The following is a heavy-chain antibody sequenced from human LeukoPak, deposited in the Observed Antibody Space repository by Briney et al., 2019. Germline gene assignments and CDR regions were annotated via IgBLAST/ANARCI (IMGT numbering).Heavy chain of an antibody. CDR2: ISYDGSNE. CDR3: VGYGDNSGDWYFDL. Sequence: GGSLRLSCAASGFTFSRYGMHGVRQAPGRGLEWVAVISYDGSNEYYVDSERERFTISRDNSKNTLYLQMNRLRAEDTAVYYCVGYGDNSGDWYFDLWGRGTLVTVSS. V-gene: IGHV3-30*03. CDR1: GFTFSRYG. D-gene: IGHD4-23*01. J-gene: IGHJ2*01.